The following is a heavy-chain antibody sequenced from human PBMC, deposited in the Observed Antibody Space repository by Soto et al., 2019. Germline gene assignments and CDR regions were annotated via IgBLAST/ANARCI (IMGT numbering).Heavy chain of an antibody. Sequence: SETLSLTCTVSCGSISSYYWSWIRQPPGQGLEWIGYIYYSGSTNYNPSLKSRVTMSVDTSKNQFSLKLSSVTAADTAVYYCARDKEDNSSFDYWGQGTLVTVSS. V-gene: IGHV4-59*01. CDR2: IYYSGST. CDR1: CGSISSYY. D-gene: IGHD1-1*01. J-gene: IGHJ4*02. CDR3: ARDKEDNSSFDY.